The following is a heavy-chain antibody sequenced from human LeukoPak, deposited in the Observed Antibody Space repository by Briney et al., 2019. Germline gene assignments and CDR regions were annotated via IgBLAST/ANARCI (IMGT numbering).Heavy chain of an antibody. J-gene: IGHJ4*02. CDR2: IYYSGST. V-gene: IGHV4-39*07. CDR1: GGSISSSSYY. Sequence: SETLSLTCTVSGGSISSSSYYWGWIRQPPGKGLEWIGSIYYSGSTYYNPSLKSRVTISVDTSKNQFSLKLSSVTAADTAVYYCARDQSSSSGFDYWGQGTLVTVSS. D-gene: IGHD6-6*01. CDR3: ARDQSSSSGFDY.